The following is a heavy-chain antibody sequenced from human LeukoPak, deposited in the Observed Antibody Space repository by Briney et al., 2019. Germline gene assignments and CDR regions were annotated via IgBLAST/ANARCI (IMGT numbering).Heavy chain of an antibody. V-gene: IGHV3-73*01. Sequence: GGSLKLSCAASGFTFSGSAMHWVRQASGKGLEWVGRIRSKANNYATACAASVKGRFTISRDDSKNTAYLQMSTLKTEDTAVYYCTTVAGTGRIDYWGQGTLVTVSS. J-gene: IGHJ4*02. CDR1: GFTFSGSA. D-gene: IGHD6-19*01. CDR2: IRSKANNYAT. CDR3: TTVAGTGRIDY.